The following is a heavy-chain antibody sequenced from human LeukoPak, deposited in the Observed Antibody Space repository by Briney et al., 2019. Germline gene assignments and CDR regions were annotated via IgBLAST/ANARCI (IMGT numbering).Heavy chain of an antibody. CDR3: ARDRYTVVSWYFDL. D-gene: IGHD4-23*01. Sequence: PSETLSLTCAVYGGSLSGYYWSWIRQPPGKGLEWIGEINHSGSTNYNPSLKSRVTILVDTSKNQLSLKLSSVTAADTAVYYCARDRYTVVSWYFDLWGRGTLVTVSS. J-gene: IGHJ2*01. CDR1: GGSLSGYY. V-gene: IGHV4-34*01. CDR2: INHSGST.